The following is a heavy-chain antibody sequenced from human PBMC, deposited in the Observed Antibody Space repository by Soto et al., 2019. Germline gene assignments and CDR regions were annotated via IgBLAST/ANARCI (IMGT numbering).Heavy chain of an antibody. CDR3: ASLLAVAAVAGPGDY. CDR1: GGTFSSYA. Sequence: QVQLVQSGAEVKKPGSSVKVSCKASGGTFSSYAISWVRQAPGQGLEWMGGIIPIFGTANYVQKFQGRVTITADKSTSTAYMELSSLISEDTAVYYCASLLAVAAVAGPGDYWGQGTLVTVSS. V-gene: IGHV1-69*06. J-gene: IGHJ4*02. CDR2: IIPIFGTA. D-gene: IGHD6-19*01.